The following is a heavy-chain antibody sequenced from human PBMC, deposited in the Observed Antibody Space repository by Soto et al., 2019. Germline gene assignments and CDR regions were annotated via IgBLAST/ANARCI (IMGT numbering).Heavy chain of an antibody. CDR1: GFTFSSYA. V-gene: IGHV3-23*01. J-gene: IGHJ1*01. Sequence: GWYLRLSCAASGFTFSSYAMSWVRQAPGKGLEWVSAISGSGGSTYYADSVKGRFTISRDNSKNTLYLQMNSLRAEDTAVYYCAKDGYIAAADPDTTGFCPYWGHGTRVTVSS. CDR3: AKDGYIAAADPDTTGFCPY. CDR2: ISGSGGST. D-gene: IGHD6-13*01.